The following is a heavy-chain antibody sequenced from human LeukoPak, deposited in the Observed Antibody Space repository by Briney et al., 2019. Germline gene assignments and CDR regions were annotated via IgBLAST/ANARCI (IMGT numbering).Heavy chain of an antibody. Sequence: SETLSLTCTVSGYSISSGYYWGWIRQPPGKGLEWIGSIYHSGSTYYNPSLKSRVTISVDTSKNQFSLKLSSVTAADTAVYYCARNFPYRRSFDYWGQGTLVTVSS. V-gene: IGHV4-38-2*02. CDR2: IYHSGST. J-gene: IGHJ4*02. CDR1: GYSISSGYY. CDR3: ARNFPYRRSFDY.